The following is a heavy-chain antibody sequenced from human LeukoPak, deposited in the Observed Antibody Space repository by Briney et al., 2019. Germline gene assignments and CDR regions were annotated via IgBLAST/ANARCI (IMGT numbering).Heavy chain of an antibody. CDR1: GYTFTSHA. J-gene: IGHJ4*02. V-gene: IGHV7-4-1*02. Sequence: GASVKVSCKASGYTFTSHAMNWVRQAPGQGLEWMGWINTNSGNPTFAQDFTGRFVFSLDTSVSTAYLQISSLKAEDTAVYYCARGRLAAAGTFDNWGQGTLVTVSS. D-gene: IGHD6-13*01. CDR2: INTNSGNP. CDR3: ARGRLAAAGTFDN.